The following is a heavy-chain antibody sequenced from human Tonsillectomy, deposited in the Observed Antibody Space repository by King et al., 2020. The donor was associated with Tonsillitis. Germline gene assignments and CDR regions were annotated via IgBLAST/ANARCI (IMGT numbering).Heavy chain of an antibody. CDR2: VYYSGST. D-gene: IGHD5/OR15-5a*01. J-gene: IGHJ6*03. CDR1: GGSISSSTYN. CDR3: ARHVSVHYYYMDV. Sequence: LQLQESGPGLVKPSETLSLTCTVSGGSISSSTYNWGWIRQPPGKGLEWIGSVYYSGSTNHNPSLKSRVTISVDTSKNQFSLKLSSVTAADTAVYYCARHVSVHYYYMDVWGKGTTVTVSS. V-gene: IGHV4-39*01.